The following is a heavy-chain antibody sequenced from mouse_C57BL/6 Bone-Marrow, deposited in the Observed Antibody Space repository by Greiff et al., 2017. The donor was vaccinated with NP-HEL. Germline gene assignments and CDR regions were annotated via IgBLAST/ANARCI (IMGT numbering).Heavy chain of an antibody. CDR2: IYPGGGYT. V-gene: IGHV1-63*01. D-gene: IGHD1-1*01. J-gene: IGHJ1*03. Sequence: QVQLQQSGAELVRPGTSVKMSCKASGYTFTNYWIGWAKQRPGHGLEWIGDIYPGGGYTNYNEKFKGKATLTADKSSRTAYMQFSSLTSEDSAIYYWAIVFYYYGSSLHWNFDVWGTGTTVTVSS. CDR1: GYTFTNYW. CDR3: AIVFYYYGSSLHWNFDV.